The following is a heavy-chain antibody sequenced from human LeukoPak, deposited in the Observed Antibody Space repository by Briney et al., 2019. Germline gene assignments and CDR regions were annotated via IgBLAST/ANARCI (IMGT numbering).Heavy chain of an antibody. CDR2: INHSGST. CDR3: ARGSWGFDY. V-gene: IGHV4-34*01. D-gene: IGHD7-27*01. Sequence: SETLSLTCAVYGGSFSGYYGSWIRQPPGKGLEWIGEINHSGSTNYNPSLKSRVTISVDTSKNQFSLKLSSVTAADTAVYYCARGSWGFDYWGQGTLVTVSS. CDR1: GGSFSGYY. J-gene: IGHJ4*02.